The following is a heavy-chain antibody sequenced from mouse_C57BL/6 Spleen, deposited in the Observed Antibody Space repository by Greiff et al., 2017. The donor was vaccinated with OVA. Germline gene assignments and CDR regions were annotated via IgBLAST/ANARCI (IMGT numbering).Heavy chain of an antibody. J-gene: IGHJ2*01. CDR1: GYTFTSYG. V-gene: IGHV1-81*01. Sequence: QVQLQQSGAELARPGASVKLSCKASGYTFTSYGISWVKQRTGQGLEWIGEIYPRSGNTYYNEKFKGKATLTADKSSSTAYMELRSLTSEDSAVYFCARWDYGSPFDYWGQGTTLTVSS. CDR3: ARWDYGSPFDY. D-gene: IGHD1-1*01. CDR2: IYPRSGNT.